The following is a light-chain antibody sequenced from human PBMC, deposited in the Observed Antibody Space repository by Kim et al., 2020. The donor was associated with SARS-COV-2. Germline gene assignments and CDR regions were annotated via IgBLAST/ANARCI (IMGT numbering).Light chain of an antibody. V-gene: IGKV1-39*01. CDR2: AAS. CDR3: QQSYSTVLT. Sequence: DIQMTQSPSSLSASVGDRVTITCRASQSISSYLNWYQQKPGKAPKLLIYAASSLQSGVPSRFNGSGSGTDFTLTISSLQPEDFATYYCQQSYSTVLTFGGGTKVDIK. J-gene: IGKJ4*01. CDR1: QSISSY.